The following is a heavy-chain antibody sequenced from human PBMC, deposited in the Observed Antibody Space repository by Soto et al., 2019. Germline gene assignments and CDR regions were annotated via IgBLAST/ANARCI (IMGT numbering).Heavy chain of an antibody. D-gene: IGHD2-15*01. CDR2: INSDGSST. Sequence: EVQLVESGGGLVQPGESLRLSCAASGFTFSSYWMHWVRQAPGKGLVWVSRINSDGSSTSYAGSVKGRFTISRDNAKNTLYLQMKSLRAEETAVYYCVRTSLVVAAATREDYWGQGTLVTVSS. CDR3: VRTSLVVAAATREDY. CDR1: GFTFSSYW. J-gene: IGHJ4*02. V-gene: IGHV3-74*01.